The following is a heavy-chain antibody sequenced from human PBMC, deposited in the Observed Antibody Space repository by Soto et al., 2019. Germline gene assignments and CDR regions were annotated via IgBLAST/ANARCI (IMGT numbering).Heavy chain of an antibody. CDR2: IYYSGST. CDR1: GGSISSYY. Sequence: ETLSRTCPVSGGSISSYYWSWIRQPPGKGLEWIGYIYYSGSTNYNPSLKSRVTISVDTSKNQFSLKLSSVTAADTAVYYCARDRKITIFGVVIPHPYYYYGMDVWGQGTKVTVSS. J-gene: IGHJ6*02. CDR3: ARDRKITIFGVVIPHPYYYYGMDV. D-gene: IGHD3-3*01. V-gene: IGHV4-59*01.